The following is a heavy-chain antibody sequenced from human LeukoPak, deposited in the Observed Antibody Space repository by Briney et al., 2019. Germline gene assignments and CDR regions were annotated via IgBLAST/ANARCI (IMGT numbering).Heavy chain of an antibody. CDR1: GFTVSSNY. J-gene: IGHJ2*01. Sequence: GGSLRLSCAASGFTVSSNYMSWVRQAPGKGLEWVSVIYSGGSTYYADSVKGRFTISRDNSKNTLYLQMNSLRAEDTAVYYCAKGLSDRVYWYFDLWGRGSLVTVSS. CDR2: IYSGGST. D-gene: IGHD3-16*02. V-gene: IGHV3-53*01. CDR3: AKGLSDRVYWYFDL.